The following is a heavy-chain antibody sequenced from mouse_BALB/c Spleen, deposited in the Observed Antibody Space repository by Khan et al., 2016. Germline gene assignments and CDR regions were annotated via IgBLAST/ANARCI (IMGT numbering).Heavy chain of an antibody. Sequence: QVQLQQSGAELAKPGASVKMSCKASGYTFTDYWMHWVKQRPGQGLEWIGYINPNTGYTEYNQKFKDKATLTADKSSSTAYMQLSSLTSEDSAVYYCVRSSYYYGSSYGWFAYWGQGTLVTVSA. CDR2: INPNTGYT. J-gene: IGHJ3*01. CDR3: VRSSYYYGSSYGWFAY. V-gene: IGHV1-7*01. D-gene: IGHD1-1*01. CDR1: GYTFTDYW.